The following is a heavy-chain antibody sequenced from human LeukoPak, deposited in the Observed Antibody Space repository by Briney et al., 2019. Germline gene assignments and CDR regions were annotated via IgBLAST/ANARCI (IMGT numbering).Heavy chain of an antibody. Sequence: PGGSLRLSCAASGFTFSNYVIHWVRQAPGKGLEWVAVISYDGSNKYYADSVKGRFTISRDNAKNSLYLQMNSLRAEDTAVYYCARDQGGRPYYYYYMDVWGKGTTVTVSS. CDR3: ARDQGGRPYYYYYMDV. D-gene: IGHD3-16*01. V-gene: IGHV3-30-3*01. CDR1: GFTFSNYV. J-gene: IGHJ6*03. CDR2: ISYDGSNK.